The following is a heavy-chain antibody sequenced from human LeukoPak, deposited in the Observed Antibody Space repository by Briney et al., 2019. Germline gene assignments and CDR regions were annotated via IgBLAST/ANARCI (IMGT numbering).Heavy chain of an antibody. Sequence: GGSLRHSCAASGFTFSSYAMSWVRQAPGKGLEWVSAISGSGGSTYYADSVRGRFTISRDNSKNMLYLQMNSLRAEDTAVYYCAKDAALGRYFDWTGPPGGMDVWGQGTTVTVSS. CDR2: ISGSGGST. CDR1: GFTFSSYA. J-gene: IGHJ6*02. D-gene: IGHD3-9*01. V-gene: IGHV3-23*01. CDR3: AKDAALGRYFDWTGPPGGMDV.